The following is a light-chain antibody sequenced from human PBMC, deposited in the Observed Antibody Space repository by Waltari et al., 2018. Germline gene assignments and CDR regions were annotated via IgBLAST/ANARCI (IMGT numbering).Light chain of an antibody. CDR3: AAWDDSLNAVL. V-gene: IGLV1-44*01. Sequence: QSVLTQPPSTSVTPGQRVTISCSGSSSNIGSNTVNWYQQLPGAAPKLLIYSNNQRPSGVPDRFSGSKSGTSAALAISGLQSEDEADYYCAAWDDSLNAVLFGGGTKLTVL. CDR2: SNN. CDR1: SSNIGSNT. J-gene: IGLJ2*01.